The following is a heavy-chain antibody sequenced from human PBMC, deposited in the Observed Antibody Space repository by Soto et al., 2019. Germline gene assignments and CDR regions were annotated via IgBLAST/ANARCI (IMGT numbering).Heavy chain of an antibody. CDR2: ISAYNGNT. CDR1: GYTFTSYG. V-gene: IGHV1-18*01. D-gene: IGHD3-16*02. Sequence: GASVKVSCKASGYTFTSYGISWVRQAPGQGLEWMGWISAYNGNTNYAQKHQGRVTMTTDTSTSTAYMELRSLRSDDTAVYYFAREDYDYIWGSYRTDGAFDIWGQGTMVTVSS. J-gene: IGHJ3*02. CDR3: AREDYDYIWGSYRTDGAFDI.